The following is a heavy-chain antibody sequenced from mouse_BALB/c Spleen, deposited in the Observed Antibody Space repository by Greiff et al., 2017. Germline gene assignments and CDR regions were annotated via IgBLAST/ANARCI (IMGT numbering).Heavy chain of an antibody. J-gene: IGHJ4*01. CDR1: GFTFSSYA. Sequence: EVQGVESGGGLVKPGGSLKLSCAASGFTFSSYAMSWVRQTPEKRLEWVASISSGGSTYYPDSVKGRFTISRDNARNILYLQMSSLRSEDTAMYYCASRQEVRGDYYAMDYWGQGTSVTVSS. V-gene: IGHV5-6-5*01. CDR2: ISSGGST. CDR3: ASRQEVRGDYYAMDY. D-gene: IGHD2-14*01.